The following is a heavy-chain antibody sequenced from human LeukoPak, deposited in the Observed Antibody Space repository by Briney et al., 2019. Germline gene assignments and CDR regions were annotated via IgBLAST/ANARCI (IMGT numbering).Heavy chain of an antibody. CDR3: ARDTYSSGWIGYYYYGMDV. CDR2: ISSSSSYI. Sequence: GGSLRLSCAASGFTFSSYSMNWVRQAPGKGLVWVSSISSSSSYIYYADSVKGRFTISGDNAKNSLYLQMNSLRAEDTAVYYCARDTYSSGWIGYYYYGMDVWGQGTTVTVSS. J-gene: IGHJ6*02. CDR1: GFTFSSYS. V-gene: IGHV3-21*01. D-gene: IGHD6-19*01.